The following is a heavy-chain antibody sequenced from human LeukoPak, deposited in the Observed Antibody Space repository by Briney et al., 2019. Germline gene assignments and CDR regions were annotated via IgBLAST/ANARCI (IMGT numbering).Heavy chain of an antibody. CDR1: GYTFTGYY. CDR3: ARDQVRYYYGSGSPDY. D-gene: IGHD3-10*01. CDR2: INPNSGGT. Sequence: ASVKVSCKASGYTFTGYYMHWVRQAPGQGLEWMGWINPNSGGTNYAQKFQGRVTMTRDTSISTAYMELSRLRSDDTAVYYCARDQVRYYYGSGSPDYWGQGTLITVSS. J-gene: IGHJ4*02. V-gene: IGHV1-2*02.